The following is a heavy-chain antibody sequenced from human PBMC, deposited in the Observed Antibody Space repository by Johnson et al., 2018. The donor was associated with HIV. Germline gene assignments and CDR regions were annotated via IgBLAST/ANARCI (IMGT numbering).Heavy chain of an antibody. J-gene: IGHJ3*02. V-gene: IGHV3-20*04. CDR2: INWNGGST. CDR1: GFTFSSYA. CDR3: ARERGSGSYYSAFDI. Sequence: MQLVESGGGLVQPGGSLRLSCAASGFTFSSYAMSWVRQAPGKGLEWVSGINWNGGSTGYADSVKGRFTISRDNAKNSLYLQMNSLRAEDTALYYCARERGSGSYYSAFDIWGQGTMVTVSS. D-gene: IGHD1-26*01.